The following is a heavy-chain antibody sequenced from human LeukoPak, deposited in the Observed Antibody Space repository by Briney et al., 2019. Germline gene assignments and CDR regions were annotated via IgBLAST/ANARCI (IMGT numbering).Heavy chain of an antibody. CDR3: AKAGYCSSASCPQDC. CDR2: ISSSGGYT. CDR1: GFAFSTYA. Sequence: GGSLRLSCAASGFAFSTYAMGWVRQAPGKGLEWVSVISSSGGYTYYADSVKGRFTISRDSSKNTLFLQMNSLRAEDTAVYYCAKAGYCSSASCPQDCWGQGTLVTVSS. V-gene: IGHV3-23*01. D-gene: IGHD2-2*01. J-gene: IGHJ4*02.